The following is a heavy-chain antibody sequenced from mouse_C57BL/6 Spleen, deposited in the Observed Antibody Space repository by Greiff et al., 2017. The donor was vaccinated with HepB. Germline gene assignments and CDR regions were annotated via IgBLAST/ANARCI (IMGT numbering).Heavy chain of an antibody. CDR3: ARGRLNLYAMDY. Sequence: QVQLQQSGAELVKPGASVKLSCKASGYTFTEYTIHWVKQRSGQGLEWIGWFYPGSGSIKYNEKFKDKATLTADKSSSTVYMELSRVTSEDSAVYFGARGRLNLYAMDYWGQGTSVTVSS. V-gene: IGHV1-62-2*01. CDR1: GYTFTEYT. J-gene: IGHJ4*01. CDR2: FYPGSGSI.